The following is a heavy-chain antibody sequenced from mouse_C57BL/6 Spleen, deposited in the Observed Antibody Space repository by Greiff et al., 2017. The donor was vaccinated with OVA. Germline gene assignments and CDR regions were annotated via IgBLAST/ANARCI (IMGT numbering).Heavy chain of an antibody. CDR2: INPNNGGT. J-gene: IGHJ1*03. CDR3: ARAYSYYYGSSYSWYFDV. D-gene: IGHD1-1*01. Sequence: VQLKESGPELVKPGASVKMSCKASGYTFTDYNMHWVKQSHGKSLEWIGYINPNNGGTSYNQKFKGKATLTVNKSSSTAYMELRSLTSEDSAVYYCARAYSYYYGSSYSWYFDVWGTGTTVTVSS. V-gene: IGHV1-22*01. CDR1: GYTFTDYN.